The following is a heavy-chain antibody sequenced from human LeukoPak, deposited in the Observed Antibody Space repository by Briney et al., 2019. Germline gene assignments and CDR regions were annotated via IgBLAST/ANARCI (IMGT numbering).Heavy chain of an antibody. V-gene: IGHV1-2*02. CDR2: INPNSGGT. Sequence: ASVKVSCRASGYSFTNYYIRWVRQAPGQGLEWMGWINPNSGGTNYAQKFQGRVTMTRDTSISTAYMELSRLRSDDTAVYYCARDGENSYGYMGYYGMDVWGQGTTVTVSS. CDR1: GYSFTNYY. CDR3: ARDGENSYGYMGYYGMDV. J-gene: IGHJ6*02. D-gene: IGHD5-12*01.